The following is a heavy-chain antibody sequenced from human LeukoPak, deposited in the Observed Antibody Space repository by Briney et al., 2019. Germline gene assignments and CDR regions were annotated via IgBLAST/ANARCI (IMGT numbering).Heavy chain of an antibody. CDR2: IIPIFGTA. D-gene: IGHD2-2*01. CDR3: ARVVPAAIVWFDP. J-gene: IGHJ5*02. CDR1: GGTFSSYA. V-gene: IGHV1-69*13. Sequence: SVKVSCKASGGTFSSYAISWVRQSPGQGLEWMGGIIPIFGTANYAQKFQGRVTITADESTSTAYMELSSLRSEDTAVYYCARVVPAAIVWFDPWGQGNPGHRLL.